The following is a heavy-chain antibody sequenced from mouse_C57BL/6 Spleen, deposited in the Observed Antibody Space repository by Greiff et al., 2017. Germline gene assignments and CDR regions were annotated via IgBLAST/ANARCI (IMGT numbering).Heavy chain of an antibody. D-gene: IGHD2-4*01. CDR1: GFSFNTYA. V-gene: IGHV10-1*01. CDR3: VRHMNYDEVDY. J-gene: IGHJ4*01. CDR2: IRSKSNNYAT. Sequence: EVKLMESGGGLVQPKGSLKLSCAASGFSFNTYAMNWVRQAPGKGLEWVARIRSKSNNYATYYADSVKDRFTISRDDSESMLYLQMNNLKTEDTAMYYCVRHMNYDEVDYWGQGTSVTVSS.